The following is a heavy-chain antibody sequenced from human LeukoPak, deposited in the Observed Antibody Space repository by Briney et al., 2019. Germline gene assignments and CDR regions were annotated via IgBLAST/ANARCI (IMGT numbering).Heavy chain of an antibody. J-gene: IGHJ6*03. CDR2: IKQDGSEK. D-gene: IGHD6-19*01. V-gene: IGHV3-7*01. Sequence: GGSLRLSCAASGFTFSSYWMSWVRQAPGKGLEWVANIKQDGSEKYYVDSVKGRFTISRDNAKNSLYLQMNSLRAEDTAVYYCARGSIAVAYYYYYYMDVWGKGTTVTISS. CDR3: ARGSIAVAYYYYYYMDV. CDR1: GFTFSSYW.